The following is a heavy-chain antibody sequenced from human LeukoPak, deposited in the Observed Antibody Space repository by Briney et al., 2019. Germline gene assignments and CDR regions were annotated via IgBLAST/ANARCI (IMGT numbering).Heavy chain of an antibody. CDR1: GGSISSGSYY. CDR3: ARGKGIVVVPAQDAFDI. Sequence: SQTLSLTCTVSGGSISSGSYYWSWIRQPPGKGLEWIGYIYHSGSTYYNPSLKSRVTISVDRSKNQFSLKLSSVTAADTAVYYCARGKGIVVVPAQDAFDIWGQGTMVTVSS. D-gene: IGHD2-2*01. J-gene: IGHJ3*02. CDR2: IYHSGST. V-gene: IGHV4-30-2*01.